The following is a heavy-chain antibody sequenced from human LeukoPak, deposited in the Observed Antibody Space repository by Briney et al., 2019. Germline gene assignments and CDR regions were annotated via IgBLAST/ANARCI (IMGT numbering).Heavy chain of an antibody. Sequence: GGSVRLSCAASGFTFSDYYMSWLRQAPGKGLEWVSYISSSGSTIYYADSVKGRFTISRDNAKNSLYLQMNSLRAEDTAVYYCARDFANFWSGYYDYWGQGTLVTVSS. J-gene: IGHJ4*02. V-gene: IGHV3-11*04. CDR2: ISSSGSTI. CDR1: GFTFSDYY. D-gene: IGHD3-3*01. CDR3: ARDFANFWSGYYDY.